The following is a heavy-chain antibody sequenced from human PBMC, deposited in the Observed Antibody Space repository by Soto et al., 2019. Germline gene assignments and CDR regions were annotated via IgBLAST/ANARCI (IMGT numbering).Heavy chain of an antibody. V-gene: IGHV1-18*01. CDR1: GYTFTIYC. Sequence: ASVKVSCKASGYTFTIYCISWVRQAPGQGLEWMGWISAYNGNTNYAQKLQGRVTMTTDTSTSTAYMELRSLRSDDTAVYYCARDFTIAAAGLDAFDIWGQGTIVTVSS. D-gene: IGHD6-13*01. CDR2: ISAYNGNT. CDR3: ARDFTIAAAGLDAFDI. J-gene: IGHJ3*02.